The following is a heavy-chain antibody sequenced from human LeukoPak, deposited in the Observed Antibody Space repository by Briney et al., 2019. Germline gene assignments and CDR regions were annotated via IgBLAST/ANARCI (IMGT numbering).Heavy chain of an antibody. J-gene: IGHJ4*02. D-gene: IGHD5-18*01. CDR1: GGTFSSYA. CDR2: IIPIFGTA. CDR3: ASASGYSYGPQGSYYFDY. Sequence: ASVKVSCKASGGTFSSYAISWVRQAPGQGLEWMGRIIPIFGTANYAQKFQGRVTITTDESTSTAYMELSSLRSEDTAVYYCASASGYSYGPQGSYYFDYWGQGTLVTVSS. V-gene: IGHV1-69*05.